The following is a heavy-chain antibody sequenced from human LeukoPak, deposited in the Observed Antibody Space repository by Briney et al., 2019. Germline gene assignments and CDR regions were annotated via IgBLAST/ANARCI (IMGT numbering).Heavy chain of an antibody. D-gene: IGHD3-10*01. CDR1: GYSISSGYY. CDR2: IYHSGST. J-gene: IGHJ5*02. Sequence: SETLSLTCAVSGYSISSGYYWGWIRQPPGKGLEWIGSIYHSGSTYYNPSLKSRVTVPVDTSKNQFSLKLRSVTAADTAVYYCARSMVRGLSWFDPWGQGTLVTVSS. V-gene: IGHV4-38-2*01. CDR3: ARSMVRGLSWFDP.